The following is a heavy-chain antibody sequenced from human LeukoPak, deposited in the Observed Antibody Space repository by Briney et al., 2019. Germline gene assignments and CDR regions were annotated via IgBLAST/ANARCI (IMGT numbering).Heavy chain of an antibody. D-gene: IGHD3-22*01. Sequence: PGGSLRLSCEASGFTFSSYAMSWVRQAPGKGLEWVSAISGSGGSTYYADSVKGRFTISRDNSKNTLYLQMNSLRAEDTAVYYCAKDPYYDSSGYFDYWGQGTLVTVSS. V-gene: IGHV3-23*01. J-gene: IGHJ4*02. CDR1: GFTFSSYA. CDR2: ISGSGGST. CDR3: AKDPYYDSSGYFDY.